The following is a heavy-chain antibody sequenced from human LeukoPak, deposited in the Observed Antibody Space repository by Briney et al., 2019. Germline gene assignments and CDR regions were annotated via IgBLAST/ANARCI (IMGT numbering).Heavy chain of an antibody. Sequence: PGGSLRLSCAASGFTFSSYEMNWVRQAPGTGLEWVSYISGSGRTMSYADSVKGRCTISRDNAKNSLYLQMNSLRVEDTAVYHCARGGLYGYDVFDYWGQGTLVTVSS. CDR1: GFTFSSYE. J-gene: IGHJ4*02. D-gene: IGHD5-12*01. CDR3: ARGGLYGYDVFDY. CDR2: ISGSGRTM. V-gene: IGHV3-48*03.